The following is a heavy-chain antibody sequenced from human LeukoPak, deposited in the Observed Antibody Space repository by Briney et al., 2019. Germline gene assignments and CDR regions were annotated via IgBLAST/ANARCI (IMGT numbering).Heavy chain of an antibody. CDR2: ISRSCSTK. Sequence: PGGSLRLSCAASGFTFSDYNMRWIRQAPGKGLEWVSSISRSCSTKYYADSVKGRFTISRDNAKNSLFLQMNSLRAEDTAVYYCARVLRYCSGGNCYSGGLGYMDVWGKGTTVTISS. J-gene: IGHJ6*03. CDR1: GFTFSDYN. V-gene: IGHV3-11*01. CDR3: ARVLRYCSGGNCYSGGLGYMDV. D-gene: IGHD2-15*01.